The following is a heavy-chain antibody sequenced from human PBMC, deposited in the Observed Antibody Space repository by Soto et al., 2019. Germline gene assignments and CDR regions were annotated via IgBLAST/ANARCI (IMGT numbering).Heavy chain of an antibody. CDR2: INSDGSST. J-gene: IGHJ6*02. V-gene: IGHV3-74*01. CDR3: AREEDNDYGDPYYYGMDV. Sequence: GGSLRLSCAASGFTFSSYWMHWVRQAPGKGLVWVSRINSDGSSTSYADSVKGRFTLSRDNAKNTLYLQMNSLRAEDTAVYYCAREEDNDYGDPYYYGMDVWGQGTTVTVSS. D-gene: IGHD4-17*01. CDR1: GFTFSSYW.